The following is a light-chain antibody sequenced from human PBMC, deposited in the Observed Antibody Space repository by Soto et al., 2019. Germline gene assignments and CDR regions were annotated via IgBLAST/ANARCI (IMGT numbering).Light chain of an antibody. Sequence: QSALAQPASVSGSPGQSITISCTGTRSDIGEYNYVSWYQQLPGKAPKLMIFDVSNRPSGVSNRFSGSKSGNSASLTISGLQAEDEADYYCSSYAITNTLVLFGGGTKLTVL. CDR1: RSDIGEYNY. J-gene: IGLJ2*01. CDR2: DVS. V-gene: IGLV2-14*01. CDR3: SSYAITNTLVL.